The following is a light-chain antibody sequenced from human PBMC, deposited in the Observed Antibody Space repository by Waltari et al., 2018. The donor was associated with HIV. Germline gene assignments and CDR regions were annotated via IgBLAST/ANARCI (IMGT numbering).Light chain of an antibody. Sequence: DIVMTQSPDSLAVSLGESATINCKSSQSVLYSSNNKNYLAWYQQKPGQPPELLIYWASTRESGVPDRFSGSGSATDFTLTISSLQAEDVAVYYCQQYYGTPLTFGGGTQVEIK. J-gene: IGKJ4*01. V-gene: IGKV4-1*01. CDR3: QQYYGTPLT. CDR2: WAS. CDR1: QSVLYSSNNKNY.